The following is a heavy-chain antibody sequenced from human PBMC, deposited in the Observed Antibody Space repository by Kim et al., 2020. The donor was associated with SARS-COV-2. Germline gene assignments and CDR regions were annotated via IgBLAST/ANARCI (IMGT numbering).Heavy chain of an antibody. CDR3: ARCKPLTNFGVLYFDY. CDR2: LSSTSSYI. CDR1: GFTFSTYT. V-gene: IGHV3-21*01. J-gene: IGHJ4*02. D-gene: IGHD3-3*01. Sequence: GGSLRLSCAASGFTFSTYTMNWVRQAPGKGLEWVSSLSSTSSYIYYADSVKGRFTISRDNAKNSLYLQMNNLRAEDTAVYYCARCKPLTNFGVLYFDYWAQGTLVTVSS.